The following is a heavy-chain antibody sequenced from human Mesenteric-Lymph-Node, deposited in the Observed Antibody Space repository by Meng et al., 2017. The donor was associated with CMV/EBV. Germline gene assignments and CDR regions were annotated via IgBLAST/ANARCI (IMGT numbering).Heavy chain of an antibody. CDR3: ARGPLWFGESYFDY. J-gene: IGHJ4*02. CDR1: RYTFTSYA. D-gene: IGHD3-10*01. CDR2: INTTTGTP. Sequence: ASRYTFTSYAITWVRQAPGQGLESMGWINTTTGTPTYAQGFTGRFVFSLDTSVSTAYLQISSLKAEDTAVYYCARGPLWFGESYFDYWGQGTLVTVSS. V-gene: IGHV7-4-1*02.